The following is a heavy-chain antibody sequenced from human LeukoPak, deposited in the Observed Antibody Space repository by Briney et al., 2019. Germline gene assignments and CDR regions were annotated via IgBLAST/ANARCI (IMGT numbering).Heavy chain of an antibody. J-gene: IGHJ4*02. V-gene: IGHV3-48*01. CDR2: ISSSSSTI. Sequence: GGSLRLSCAASGFTFSSYSMNWVRQAPGKGLEWVSYISSSSSTIYYADSVKGRFTIFRDNAKNSLYLQMNSLRAEDTAVYYCAIDIQLWTFDYWGQGTLVTVSS. D-gene: IGHD5-18*01. CDR1: GFTFSSYS. CDR3: AIDIQLWTFDY.